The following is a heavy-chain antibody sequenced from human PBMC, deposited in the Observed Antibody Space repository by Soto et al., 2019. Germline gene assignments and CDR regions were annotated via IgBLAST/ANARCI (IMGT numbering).Heavy chain of an antibody. J-gene: IGHJ6*02. CDR3: ARGTAAESTFDYYYGMDV. CDR1: GGSFSGYY. CDR2: INHSGST. D-gene: IGHD1-1*01. V-gene: IGHV4-34*01. Sequence: SETLSLTCAVYGGSFSGYYWSWIRQPPGKGLEWIGEINHSGSTNYNPSLKSRVTISVDTSKNQFSLKLSSVTAADTAVYYCARGTAAESTFDYYYGMDVWGQGTTVTVSS.